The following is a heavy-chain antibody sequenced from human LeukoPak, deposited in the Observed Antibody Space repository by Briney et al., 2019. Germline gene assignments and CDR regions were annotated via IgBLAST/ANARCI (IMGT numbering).Heavy chain of an antibody. CDR1: GYTFTGYY. Sequence: ASVKVSCKASGYTFTGYYMHWVRQAPGQGLEWMGRINPNSGGTNYAQKFQGRVTMTRDTSISTAFVELSRLRSDDSAVYYGARDIISSSWYEIDNWGQGTLVTVSS. D-gene: IGHD6-13*01. CDR2: INPNSGGT. V-gene: IGHV1-2*06. J-gene: IGHJ4*02. CDR3: ARDIISSSWYEIDN.